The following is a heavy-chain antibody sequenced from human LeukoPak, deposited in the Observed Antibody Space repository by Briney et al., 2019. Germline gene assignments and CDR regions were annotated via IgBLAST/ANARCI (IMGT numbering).Heavy chain of an antibody. J-gene: IGHJ5*02. CDR1: GGSISSYY. Sequence: SETLSLTCTVSGGSISSYYWSWIRQPPGKGLEWIGYIYYSGSTNYNPSLKSRVTISVDTSKNQFSLKLSSVTAADTAVYYCARGGYSGYLEPWGQGTLVTVSS. CDR2: IYYSGST. D-gene: IGHD5-12*01. V-gene: IGHV4-59*01. CDR3: ARGGYSGYLEP.